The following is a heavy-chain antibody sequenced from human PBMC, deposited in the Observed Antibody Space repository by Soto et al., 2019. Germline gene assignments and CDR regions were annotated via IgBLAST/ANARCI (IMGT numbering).Heavy chain of an antibody. V-gene: IGHV4-4*02. CDR1: GVSISSGNW. Sequence: PXGTLSLTCTVSGVSISSGNWWTWVRQSPRKGLEYIGEIFHDGTANYFPSFERRVAMSVDKSKNQFSLKLTSVTAADAAIYYCARLVYDTRLDYLYFDFWGQGAQVTVSS. J-gene: IGHJ4*02. CDR3: ARLVYDTRLDYLYFDF. D-gene: IGHD3-16*01. CDR2: IFHDGTA.